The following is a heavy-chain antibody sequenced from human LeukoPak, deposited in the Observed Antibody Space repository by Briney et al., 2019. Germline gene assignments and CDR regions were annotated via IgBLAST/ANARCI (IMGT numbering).Heavy chain of an antibody. J-gene: IGHJ6*02. Sequence: PSETLSLTCTVSGGSISSSASYRSWIRQHPEKGLEWIGYTYYSGNTYYNPSLKSRVTISVDTSKNQFSLKLSSVTVADTAVYYCARDGISYGMDVWGQGTTVTVSS. CDR2: TYYSGNT. V-gene: IGHV4-31*03. D-gene: IGHD2-15*01. CDR3: ARDGISYGMDV. CDR1: GGSISSSASY.